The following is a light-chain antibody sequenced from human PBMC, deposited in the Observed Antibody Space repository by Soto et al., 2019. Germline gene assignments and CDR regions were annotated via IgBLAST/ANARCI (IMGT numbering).Light chain of an antibody. J-gene: IGKJ5*01. Sequence: DIHMTQSPSSLSASVGDSLTITCRASQYISTSLKWYQQKPGKAPTXXIYVASNLQSGGPSRFSGSGSGTDFTLTISSLQAADFAGYHCQHYNNWPITFGQGTRLEIK. CDR2: VAS. V-gene: IGKV1-39*01. CDR3: QHYNNWPIT. CDR1: QYISTS.